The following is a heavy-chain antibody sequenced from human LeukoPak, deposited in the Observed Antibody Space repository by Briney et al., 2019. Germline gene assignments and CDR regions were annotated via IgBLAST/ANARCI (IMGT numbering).Heavy chain of an antibody. CDR1: GGTFSSYA. J-gene: IGHJ4*02. D-gene: IGHD6-13*01. Sequence: ASVKVSCKASGGTFSSYAISWVRQAPGQGLEWMGGIIPIFGTANYAQKFQGRVTITADESTSTAYMELSSLRSEDTAVYYCAKGGVYSTTWYDFDSWGQGTLVTVSS. CDR2: IIPIFGTA. V-gene: IGHV1-69*13. CDR3: AKGGVYSTTWYDFDS.